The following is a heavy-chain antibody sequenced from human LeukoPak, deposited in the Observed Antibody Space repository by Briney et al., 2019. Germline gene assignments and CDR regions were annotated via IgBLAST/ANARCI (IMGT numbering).Heavy chain of an antibody. CDR3: VHSSPDY. J-gene: IGHJ4*02. CDR1: EFTFTSYE. Sequence: GRSLRLSCAASEFTFTSYEMNWVRQAPGKGLERVSYISSSGSPISYAASVKGRFTISRDNSRNTLYLQRNSLRAEDSAVYYCVHSSPDYWGQGTLVTVPS. CDR2: ISSSGSPI. D-gene: IGHD6-13*01. V-gene: IGHV3-48*03.